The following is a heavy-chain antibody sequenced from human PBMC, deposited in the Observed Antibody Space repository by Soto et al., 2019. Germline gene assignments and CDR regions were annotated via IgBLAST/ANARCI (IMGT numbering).Heavy chain of an antibody. CDR2: IIPIFGTT. J-gene: IGHJ4*02. D-gene: IGHD1-26*01. Sequence: QVQLVQSWAEVKKPGSSVKVSCKASGGTFSTYAITWVRQAPGQGLEWLGGIIPIFGTTDYSRKFQGRVTITAAESTRTVFIELSSLTSEDTAVYYCARGVGAYYFDYWGQGTLVTVSA. V-gene: IGHV1-69*01. CDR3: ARGVGAYYFDY. CDR1: GGTFSTYA.